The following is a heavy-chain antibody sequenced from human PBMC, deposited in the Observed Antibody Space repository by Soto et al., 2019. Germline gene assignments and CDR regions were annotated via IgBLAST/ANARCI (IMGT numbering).Heavy chain of an antibody. V-gene: IGHV4-31*03. Sequence: QVQLQESGPGLVRPSQTLSLTCTVSGGSISSGGYYWSWIRQHPGKGLEWIGYIYYSGSTYYNPSPKSRVTISVDTSKNKFSLKLSSVTAADTAVYYCARGGRRSPAMDVWGQGTTVTVSS. CDR1: GGSISSGGYY. J-gene: IGHJ6*02. CDR3: ARGGRRSPAMDV. CDR2: IYYSGST.